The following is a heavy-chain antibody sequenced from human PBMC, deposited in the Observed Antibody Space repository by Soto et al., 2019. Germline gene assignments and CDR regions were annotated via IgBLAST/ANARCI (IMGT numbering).Heavy chain of an antibody. CDR1: GGTFSSYA. Sequence: GASVKVSCKAPGGTFSSYAISWVRQAPGQGLEWMGGIIPIFGTANYAQKFQGRVTITADESTSTAYMELSSLRSEDTAVYYCARSIREPNFDYWGQGTLVTVSS. J-gene: IGHJ4*02. CDR3: ARSIREPNFDY. V-gene: IGHV1-69*13. CDR2: IIPIFGTA.